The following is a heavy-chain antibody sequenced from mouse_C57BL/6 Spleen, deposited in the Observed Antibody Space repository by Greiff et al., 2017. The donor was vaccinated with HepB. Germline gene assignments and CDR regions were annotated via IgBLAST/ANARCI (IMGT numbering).Heavy chain of an antibody. CDR3: AREGYDYVGTFDY. CDR2: IYPGSGST. CDR1: GYTFTSYW. D-gene: IGHD2-4*01. J-gene: IGHJ2*01. Sequence: VQLQQPGAELVKPGASVKMSCKASGYTFTSYWITWVKQRPGQGLEWIGDIYPGSGSTNYNEKFKSKATLTVDTSSSTAYMQRSSLTSEDSAVYYCAREGYDYVGTFDYWGQGTTLTVSS. V-gene: IGHV1-55*01.